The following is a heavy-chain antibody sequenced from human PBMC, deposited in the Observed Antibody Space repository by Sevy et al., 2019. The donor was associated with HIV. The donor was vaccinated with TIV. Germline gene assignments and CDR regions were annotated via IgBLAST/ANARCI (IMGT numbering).Heavy chain of an antibody. Sequence: GGSLRLSCAASGFTFSSYSMNWVRQAPGKGLEWFSYISSSSSTIYYADSVKGRFTISRDNAKNSLYLQMNSLRAEDTAVYYCARDIAARLSYYYYGMDVWGQGTTVTVSS. CDR3: ARDIAARLSYYYYGMDV. CDR2: ISSSSSTI. CDR1: GFTFSSYS. J-gene: IGHJ6*02. D-gene: IGHD6-13*01. V-gene: IGHV3-48*01.